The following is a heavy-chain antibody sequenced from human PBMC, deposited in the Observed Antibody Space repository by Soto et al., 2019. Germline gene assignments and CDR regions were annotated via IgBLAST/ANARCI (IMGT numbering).Heavy chain of an antibody. CDR1: GGSISSYY. Sequence: TSETLSLTCTVSGGSISSYYWSWIRQPPGKGLEWIGYIYYSGSTNYNPSLKSRVTISVDTSKNQFSLKLSSVTAADTAVYYCARGPTVTTSPFDYWGQGTLVTVSS. J-gene: IGHJ4*02. V-gene: IGHV4-59*01. CDR3: ARGPTVTTSPFDY. D-gene: IGHD4-17*01. CDR2: IYYSGST.